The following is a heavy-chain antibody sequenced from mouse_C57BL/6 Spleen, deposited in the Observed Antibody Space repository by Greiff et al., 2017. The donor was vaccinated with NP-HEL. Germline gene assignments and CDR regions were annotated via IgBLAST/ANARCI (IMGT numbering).Heavy chain of an antibody. CDR3: ARRPSNYYGSSYAMDY. V-gene: IGHV1-85*01. J-gene: IGHJ4*01. Sequence: QVQLKESGPELVKPGASVKLSCKASGYTFTSYDINWVKQRPGQGLEWIGWIYPRDGSTKYNEKFKGKATLTVDTSSSTAYMELHSLTSEDSAVYFCARRPSNYYGSSYAMDYWGQGTSVTVSS. CDR2: IYPRDGST. D-gene: IGHD1-1*01. CDR1: GYTFTSYD.